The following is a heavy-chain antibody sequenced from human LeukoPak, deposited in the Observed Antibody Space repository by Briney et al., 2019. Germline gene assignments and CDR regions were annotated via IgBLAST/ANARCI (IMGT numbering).Heavy chain of an antibody. CDR3: ARVGCSSTSCYIYYYYYMDV. D-gene: IGHD2-2*02. CDR2: ISYDGSNK. Sequence: QSGGSLRLSCAASGFTFSSYAMHWVRQAPGKGLEWVAVISYDGSNKYYADSVKGRFTISRDNSKNTLYLQMNSLRAEDTAVYYCARVGCSSTSCYIYYYYYMDVWGKGTTVTVSS. CDR1: GFTFSSYA. J-gene: IGHJ6*03. V-gene: IGHV3-30-3*01.